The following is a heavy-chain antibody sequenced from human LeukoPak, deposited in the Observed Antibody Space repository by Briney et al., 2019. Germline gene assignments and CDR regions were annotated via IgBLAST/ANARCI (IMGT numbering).Heavy chain of an antibody. CDR3: TRHREQLVSFYAFDI. J-gene: IGHJ3*02. CDR2: INHSGST. CDR1: GGSFSGYY. Sequence: PSETLSLTCAVYGGSFSGYYWSWIRQPPGKGLEWIGEINHSGSTNYNPSLKSRVTISVDTSKNHFFLKLSSVTAADTAVYYCTRHREQLVSFYAFDIWGQGTMVTVSS. V-gene: IGHV4-34*01. D-gene: IGHD6-13*01.